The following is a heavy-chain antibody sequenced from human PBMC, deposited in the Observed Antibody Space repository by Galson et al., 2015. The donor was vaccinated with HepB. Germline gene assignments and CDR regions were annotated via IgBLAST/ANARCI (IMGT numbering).Heavy chain of an antibody. J-gene: IGHJ5*02. D-gene: IGHD3-22*01. Sequence: QSGAEVKKPGESLKISCKGSGYSFTSYWIGWVRQMPGKGLEWMGIIYPGDSDTRFSPSFQGQVTISADKSISTAYLQWSSLKASDTAMYYCARRVGYYYDSSGYFLPNWFDPWGQGTLVTVSS. V-gene: IGHV5-51*01. CDR3: ARRVGYYYDSSGYFLPNWFDP. CDR2: IYPGDSDT. CDR1: GYSFTSYW.